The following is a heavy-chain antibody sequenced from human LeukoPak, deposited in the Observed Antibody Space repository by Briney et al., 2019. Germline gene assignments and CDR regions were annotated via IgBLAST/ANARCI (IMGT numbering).Heavy chain of an antibody. CDR3: ARQAVDYYYGMDV. V-gene: IGHV5-10-1*01. J-gene: IGHJ6*02. D-gene: IGHD6-25*01. Sequence: GESLKISCKGSGYSFTTYWISWVRQMPGKGLEWMGRIDPTDSYTNYSPSFQGHVTTSAGRSISTAYLQWSSLKASDTALYYCARQAVDYYYGMDVWGQGTTVTVSS. CDR1: GYSFTTYW. CDR2: IDPTDSYT.